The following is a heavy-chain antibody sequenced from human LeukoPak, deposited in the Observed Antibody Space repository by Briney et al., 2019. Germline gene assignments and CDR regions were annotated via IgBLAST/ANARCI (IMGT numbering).Heavy chain of an antibody. CDR3: ASSMVRGARFDY. J-gene: IGHJ4*02. D-gene: IGHD3-10*01. V-gene: IGHV4-4*07. CDR1: GGSISSYY. Sequence: SETLSLTCTVSGGSISSYYWSWIRQPAGKGLEWIGRIYTSGSTNYNPSLKSRVTMSVDTSKNQFSLKLSSVTAADTAVYYCASSMVRGARFDYWGQGTLVTVSS. CDR2: IYTSGST.